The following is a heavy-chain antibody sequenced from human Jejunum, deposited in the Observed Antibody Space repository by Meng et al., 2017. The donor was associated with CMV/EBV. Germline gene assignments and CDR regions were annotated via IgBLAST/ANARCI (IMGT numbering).Heavy chain of an antibody. D-gene: IGHD7-27*01. CDR2: ISGSTGNT. V-gene: IGHV3-23*01. CDR3: AKDPLGKGGLSWFDP. CDR1: GFTFSSYA. J-gene: IGHJ5*02. Sequence: SGFTFSSYAMSWVRQAPGKGLQWVPGISGSTGNTYYADSVKGRFTISRDNSKNTVYLQMTSLRAEDTAVYYCAKDPLGKGGLSWFDPWGQGTLVTVSS.